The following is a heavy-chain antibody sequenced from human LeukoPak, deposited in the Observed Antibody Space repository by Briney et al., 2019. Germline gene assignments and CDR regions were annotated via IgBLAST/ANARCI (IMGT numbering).Heavy chain of an antibody. Sequence: SQTPSLTCAISGDSVSSNSAAWNWIRQSPSRGLEWLGRTYYRSKWYNDYAVSVKSRITIIPDTSKNQFSLQLNSVTPEDTAVYYCARDRGTYYYGSGSYSRYSVYYGMDVWGQGTTVTVSS. CDR3: ARDRGTYYYGSGSYSRYSVYYGMDV. V-gene: IGHV6-1*01. D-gene: IGHD3-10*01. J-gene: IGHJ6*02. CDR2: TYYRSKWYN. CDR1: GDSVSSNSAA.